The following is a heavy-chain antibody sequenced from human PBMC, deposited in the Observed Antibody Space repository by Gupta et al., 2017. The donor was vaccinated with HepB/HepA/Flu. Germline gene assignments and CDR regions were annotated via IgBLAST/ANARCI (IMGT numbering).Heavy chain of an antibody. D-gene: IGHD2-2*01. Sequence: QVQLVESGGGVVQPGRSVRLSCAASGFTFSSYAMNWVPQAPGKGLEWVAFIWSDGTKKYDTDAVKGSLKISRENAGNTLCLEVVGLRQEYTSLYDAASKRSSAFAIGCQGTIVTV. CDR2: IWSDGTKK. J-gene: IGHJ3*02. CDR1: GFTFSSYA. V-gene: IGHV3-30*10. CDR3: ASKRSSAFAI.